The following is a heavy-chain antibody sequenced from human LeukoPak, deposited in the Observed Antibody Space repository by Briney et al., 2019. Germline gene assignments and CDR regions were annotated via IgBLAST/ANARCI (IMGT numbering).Heavy chain of an antibody. V-gene: IGHV3-21*01. D-gene: IGHD6-19*01. CDR1: GFTFSSYS. CDR3: AREGQWLAPDY. J-gene: IGHJ4*02. Sequence: GGSLRLSCAASGFTFSSYSMNWVRQAPGKGLEWVSSISSSSSYIYYADSVRGRFTISRDNAKNSLYLQMNSLRAEDTAVYYCAREGQWLAPDYWGQGTLVTVSS. CDR2: ISSSSSYI.